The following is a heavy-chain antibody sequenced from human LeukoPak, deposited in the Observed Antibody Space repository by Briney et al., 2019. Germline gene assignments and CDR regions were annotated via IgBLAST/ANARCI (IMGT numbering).Heavy chain of an antibody. CDR2: TYWNNDK. V-gene: IGHV2-5*01. CDR3: AHKGRGSGSYTM. CDR1: GFSLSTTGVA. J-gene: IGHJ4*02. Sequence: ESGPTLVKPTQTLTLTCTFSGFSLSTTGVAVAWIRQPPGKALEWLAVTYWNNDKSYSPSLKNRLTITQDTSKNQVILIMANMDPVDTGTYYCAHKGRGSGSYTMWGQGTLVTVSS. D-gene: IGHD3-10*01.